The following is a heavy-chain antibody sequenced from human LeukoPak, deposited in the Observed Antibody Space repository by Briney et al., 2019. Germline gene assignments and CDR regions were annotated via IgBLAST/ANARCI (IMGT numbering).Heavy chain of an antibody. D-gene: IGHD6-19*01. CDR2: TYYSGST. CDR1: GGSISSSSYY. Sequence: PSETLSLTCTVSGGSISSSSYYWGWIRQPPGKGLEWIGSTYYSGSTYYNPSLKSRVTISVDTSKNQFSLKLSSVTAADTAVYYCATIAIAVAKFDPWGQGTLVTVSS. CDR3: ATIAIAVAKFDP. V-gene: IGHV4-39*01. J-gene: IGHJ5*02.